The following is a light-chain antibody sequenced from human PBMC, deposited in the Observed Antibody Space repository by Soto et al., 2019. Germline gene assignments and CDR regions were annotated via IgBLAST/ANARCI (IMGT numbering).Light chain of an antibody. CDR1: NSDIGTYIY. J-gene: IGLJ2*01. CDR2: DVS. V-gene: IGLV2-14*01. Sequence: QSVLTQPASVSGSPGQSITISCTGTNSDIGTYIYVSWYQQHPGKAPKLLIYDVSNRPSGVSNRFSGSKSGNTASLTISGLQDEDEADYYCSSYTASRTKFGGGTKLTVL. CDR3: SSYTASRTK.